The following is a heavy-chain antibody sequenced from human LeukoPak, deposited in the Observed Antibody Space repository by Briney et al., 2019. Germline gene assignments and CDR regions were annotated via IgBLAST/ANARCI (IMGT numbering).Heavy chain of an antibody. D-gene: IGHD3-3*01. CDR3: ARAIFGVVRVYSRYYYYYMDV. V-gene: IGHV4-34*01. CDR2: INHSGST. J-gene: IGHJ6*03. CDR1: GGSFSGYY. Sequence: PSETLSLTCAVYGGSFSGYYWSWIRQPPGKGLEWIGEINHSGSTNYNPSLKSRVTISVDTSKNQFSLKLSSVTAADTAVYYCARAIFGVVRVYSRYYYYYMDVWGKGTTVTVSS.